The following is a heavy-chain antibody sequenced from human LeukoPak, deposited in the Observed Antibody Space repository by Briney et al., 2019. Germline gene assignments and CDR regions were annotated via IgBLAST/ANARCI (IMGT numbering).Heavy chain of an antibody. CDR3: ATLKLDYYDSSGYFGL. CDR1: GYTLTELF. CDR2: FDPADGET. J-gene: IGHJ4*02. Sequence: ASVKVSCKVSGYTLTELFMHWVRQAPGKALEWMGGFDPADGETIYAQKLQGRVTMAEDTYTDTAYMELSSLRSEDAAVYYCATLKLDYYDSSGYFGLWGQGTVVTVSS. D-gene: IGHD3-22*01. V-gene: IGHV1-24*01.